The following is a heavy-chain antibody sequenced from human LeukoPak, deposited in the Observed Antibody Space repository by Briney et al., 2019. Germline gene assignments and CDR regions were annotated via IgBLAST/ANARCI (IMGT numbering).Heavy chain of an antibody. CDR3: ARGTGTTDYFDY. D-gene: IGHD1-7*01. CDR2: IYHSGST. J-gene: IGHJ4*02. Sequence: SETLSLTCAVYGGSFSGYYWSWIRQPPGKGLEWIGYIYHSGSTYYNPSLKSRVTISVDRSKNQFSLKLSSVTAADTAVYYCARGTGTTDYFDYWGQGTLVTVSS. CDR1: GGSFSGYY. V-gene: IGHV4-34*01.